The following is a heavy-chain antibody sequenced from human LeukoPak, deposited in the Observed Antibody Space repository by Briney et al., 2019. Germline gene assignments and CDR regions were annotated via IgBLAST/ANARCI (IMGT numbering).Heavy chain of an antibody. CDR2: ISSSGST. CDR3: ARGPYSYDSSGAFDI. J-gene: IGHJ3*02. Sequence: SQTLSLTCTVSGDSISSGDYYWSWLRQPAGKGLEWIGRISSSGSTNYNPSLKSRVTISVDTSKSQFSLKLSSVTAADTAVYFCARGPYSYDSSGAFDIWGQGTMVTVSS. CDR1: GDSISSGDYY. V-gene: IGHV4-61*02. D-gene: IGHD3-22*01.